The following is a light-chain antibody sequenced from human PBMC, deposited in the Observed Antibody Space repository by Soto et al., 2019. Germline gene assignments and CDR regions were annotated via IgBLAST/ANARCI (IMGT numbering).Light chain of an antibody. CDR1: QSVSSN. CDR2: GAS. V-gene: IGKV3-15*01. J-gene: IGKJ1*01. CDR3: QQLKT. Sequence: EIVMTHSPATLSVSPGERATLSCRASQSVSSNLAWYQQKPGQAPRLLIYGASTRATGIPARFSGSGSGTEFTLTISSLQSEDFAVYYCQQLKTFGQGTKVDIK.